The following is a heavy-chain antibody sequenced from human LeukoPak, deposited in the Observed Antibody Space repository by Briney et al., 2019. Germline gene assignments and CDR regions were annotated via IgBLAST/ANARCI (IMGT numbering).Heavy chain of an antibody. J-gene: IGHJ2*01. CDR2: IRQDANVR. V-gene: IGHV3-7*01. Sequence: GGSLRLSCAASGFTFSNYWMTWVRQAPGKGLQWVASIRQDANVRYYVDSVKGRFTISRDNAKNSLYLQLNSLRAEDTAVYYCASLPGGKTAALEFDLRGRGTLVTVSS. CDR1: GFTFSNYW. CDR3: ASLPGGKTAALEFDL. D-gene: IGHD6-13*01.